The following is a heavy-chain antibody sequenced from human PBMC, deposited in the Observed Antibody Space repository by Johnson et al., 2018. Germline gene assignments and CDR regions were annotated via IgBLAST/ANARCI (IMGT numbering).Heavy chain of an antibody. J-gene: IGHJ4*02. Sequence: EVQLVETGAEVKKAGESLKISCKGTGYSFSNYWIGWVRQMPGKGLEWMGIIYCGDSDIRYSASFQGQITISADTSISAAYLQWSSLKASDTAIYYCARCQCLEWLGSVDYWGQGTQVTVSS. CDR3: ARCQCLEWLGSVDY. V-gene: IGHV5-51*03. CDR1: GYSFSNYW. D-gene: IGHD3-3*01. CDR2: IYCGDSDI.